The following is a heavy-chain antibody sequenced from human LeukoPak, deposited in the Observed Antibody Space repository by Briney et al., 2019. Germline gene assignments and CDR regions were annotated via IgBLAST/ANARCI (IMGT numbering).Heavy chain of an antibody. CDR2: VSDGGRT. J-gene: IGHJ4*02. D-gene: IGHD1-14*01. Sequence: SETLSLTCSVSGGSITSYYWSWIWQPPGKGLEWIGHVSDGGRTNYSPSLRSRVSISVDTSKNQFSLKLNSVTAADTAVYFCARASTTFDDWGQGTPVTVSS. V-gene: IGHV4-59*01. CDR3: ARASTTFDD. CDR1: GGSITSYY.